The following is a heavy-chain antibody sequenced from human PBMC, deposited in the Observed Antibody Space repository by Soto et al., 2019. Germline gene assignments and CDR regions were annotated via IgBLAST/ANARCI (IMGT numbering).Heavy chain of an antibody. CDR3: ARATQSYYDTSGYYSYVH. J-gene: IGHJ1*01. D-gene: IGHD3-22*01. CDR1: GFTFDEYA. CDR2: INWNGGSK. Sequence: PGGSLRLSCAASGFTFDEYALTWVRQAPGKGLEWVAGINWNGGSKGYADSVKGRFTISRDNAKSSLYLQMNNLRAEDTAFYFCARATQSYYDTSGYYSYVHWGQGAQVIVSS. V-gene: IGHV3-20*04.